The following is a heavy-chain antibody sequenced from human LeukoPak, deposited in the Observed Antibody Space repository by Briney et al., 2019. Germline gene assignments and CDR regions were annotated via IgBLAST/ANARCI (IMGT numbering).Heavy chain of an antibody. CDR3: ARAPAPFDP. V-gene: IGHV3-53*01. CDR1: GFTFSSYT. J-gene: IGHJ5*02. CDR2: IYSGGST. Sequence: PGGSLRLSCAASGFTFSSYTMTWVRQAPGKGLEWVSVIYSGGSTYYADSVKGRFTISRDNSKNTLYLQMNSLRAEDTAVYYCARAPAPFDPWGQGTLVTVSS.